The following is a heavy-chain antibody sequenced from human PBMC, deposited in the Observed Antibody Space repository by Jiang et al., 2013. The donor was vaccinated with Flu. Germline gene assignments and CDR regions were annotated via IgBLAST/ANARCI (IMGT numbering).Heavy chain of an antibody. D-gene: IGHD3-10*02. CDR3: ARGEVFGGYDDAFDI. J-gene: IGHJ3*02. Sequence: KPSQTLSLTCTVSGGSISSGGYYWSWIRQHPGKGLEWIGYIYYSGSTYYNPSLKSRVTISVDTSKNQFCLKLSSVTAADTAVYYCARGEVFGGYDDAFDIWGQGTMVTVSS. CDR2: IYYSGST. CDR1: GGSISSGGYY. V-gene: IGHV4-31*03.